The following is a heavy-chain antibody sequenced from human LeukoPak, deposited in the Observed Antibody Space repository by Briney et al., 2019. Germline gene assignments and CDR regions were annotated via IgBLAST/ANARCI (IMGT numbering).Heavy chain of an antibody. CDR1: GFTFSSYA. V-gene: IGHV3-30-3*01. CDR3: ASGAGLEGPYYFGY. J-gene: IGHJ4*02. CDR2: ISYDGSNK. Sequence: GRSLRLSCAASGFTFSSYAMHWVRQAPGKGLEWVAVISYDGSNKYYADSVKGRFTISRDNSKNTLYLQMNSLRAEDTAVYYCASGAGLEGPYYFGYWGQGTLVTVSS. D-gene: IGHD3-16*01.